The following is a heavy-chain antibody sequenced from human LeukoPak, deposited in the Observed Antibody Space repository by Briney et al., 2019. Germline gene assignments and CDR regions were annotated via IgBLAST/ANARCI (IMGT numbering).Heavy chain of an antibody. CDR1: GGSVSSGSYY. CDR3: ARESYDSSGYYANFDY. Sequence: SETLSLTCTVSGGSVSSGSYYWSWIRQPPGKGLEWIGYIYYSGSTNYNPSLKSRVTISVDTSKNQFSLKLSSVTAADTAVYYCARESYDSSGYYANFDYWGQGTLVTVSS. D-gene: IGHD3-22*01. J-gene: IGHJ4*02. V-gene: IGHV4-61*01. CDR2: IYYSGST.